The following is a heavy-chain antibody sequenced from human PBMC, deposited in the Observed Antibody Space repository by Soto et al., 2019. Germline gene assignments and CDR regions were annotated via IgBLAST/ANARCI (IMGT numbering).Heavy chain of an antibody. D-gene: IGHD3-10*01. CDR2: IYYSGST. CDR1: GGSISSYY. J-gene: IGHJ4*02. CDR3: ARGRFGELGYFDY. Sequence: PSETLSLTCTVSGGSISSYYWSWIRQPPGKGLEWIGYIYYSGSTNYNPSLKSRVTISVDTSKNQFSLKLSSVTAADTAVYYCARGRFGELGYFDYWGQGTLVTVSS. V-gene: IGHV4-59*01.